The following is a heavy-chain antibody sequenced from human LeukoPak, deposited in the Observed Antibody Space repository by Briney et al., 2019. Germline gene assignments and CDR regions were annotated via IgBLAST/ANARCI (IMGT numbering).Heavy chain of an antibody. V-gene: IGHV3-23*01. CDR2: ISGSGGST. D-gene: IGHD6-13*01. CDR1: GFTFSSYG. J-gene: IGHJ1*01. CDR3: AKDSSSWYVVGIDKYFQH. Sequence: GGSLRLSCAASGFTFSSYGMSWVRQAPGKRLEWVSAISGSGGSTYYADSVKGRFTISRDNSKNTLYLQMNSLRAEDTAVYYCAKDSSSWYVVGIDKYFQHWGQGTLVTVSS.